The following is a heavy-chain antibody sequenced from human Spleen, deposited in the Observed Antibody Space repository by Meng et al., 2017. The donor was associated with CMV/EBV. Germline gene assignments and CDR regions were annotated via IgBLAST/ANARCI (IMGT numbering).Heavy chain of an antibody. CDR1: GYTFTSYD. CDR3: ARSTYLGLYGRPRGFDY. J-gene: IGHJ4*02. Sequence: ASVKVSCKASGYTFTSYDINWVRQATGQGLEWMGWMNPNSGNTGYAQKFQGRVTMTRNTSISTAYMELSSLRSEDTAVYYCARSTYLGLYGRPRGFDYWGQGTLVTVSS. CDR2: MNPNSGNT. D-gene: IGHD3-16*01. V-gene: IGHV1-8*01.